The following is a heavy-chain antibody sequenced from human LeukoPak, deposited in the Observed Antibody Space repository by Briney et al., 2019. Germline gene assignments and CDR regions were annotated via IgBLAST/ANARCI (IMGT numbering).Heavy chain of an antibody. CDR3: ARAKTLTTSFGWFDP. CDR2: IHSGGNT. D-gene: IGHD4-11*01. CDR1: GFTVSGNY. V-gene: IGHV3-53*01. J-gene: IGHJ5*02. Sequence: PGGSLRLSCAASGFTVSGNYMSWVRQAPGKGLEWVSFIHSGGNTYYADSVKGRFTIPRDNSKNTLYLQMNSLRAEDTAVYYCARAKTLTTSFGWFDPWGQGTLVTVSS.